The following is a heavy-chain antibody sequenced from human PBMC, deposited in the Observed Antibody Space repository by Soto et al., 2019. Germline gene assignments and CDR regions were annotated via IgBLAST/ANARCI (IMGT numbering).Heavy chain of an antibody. CDR3: VRPDSTVTPPGGSFDL. Sequence: QVQLVQSGAEVKKPGASVQVSCKASGYTFTSYTIHWVRQAPGQRLEWMGWINADNGNTKYSEKFQGRVTISRDTSASTAYMELSSLRSEDTAVYYCVRPDSTVTPPGGSFDLWGRGTLLTVSS. J-gene: IGHJ2*01. CDR1: GYTFTSYT. D-gene: IGHD4-17*01. CDR2: INADNGNT. V-gene: IGHV1-3*01.